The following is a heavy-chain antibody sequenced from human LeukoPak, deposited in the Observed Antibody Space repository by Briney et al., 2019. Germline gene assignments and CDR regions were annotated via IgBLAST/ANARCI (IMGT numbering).Heavy chain of an antibody. J-gene: IGHJ4*02. CDR2: INPNSGGT. Sequence: ASVNVSCKAPGHTFTGYYMHWVRQAPGQGLEWMGRINPNSGGTNYAQKFQGRVTMTRDTSISTAYMELSRLRSDDTAVYYCARVRPAKKLNSSSWYGGIDYWSQGTLVTVSS. CDR1: GHTFTGYY. D-gene: IGHD6-13*01. CDR3: ARVRPAKKLNSSSWYGGIDY. V-gene: IGHV1-2*06.